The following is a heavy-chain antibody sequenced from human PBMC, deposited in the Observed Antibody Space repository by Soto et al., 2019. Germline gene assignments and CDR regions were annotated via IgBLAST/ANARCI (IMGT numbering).Heavy chain of an antibody. J-gene: IGHJ4*02. CDR3: ARCSTGYGDYVLYLGY. V-gene: IGHV1-18*01. CDR1: GYTFTGYA. CDR2: ISAYNGNT. D-gene: IGHD4-17*01. Sequence: QVQLVQSGAEVKKPGASVKVACRTSGYTFTGYAFSWVRQAPGQGLEWMGWISAYNGNTKYAQRFQDRLTMTTDTSTSTAYMELRSLTSDDTAVYYCARCSTGYGDYVLYLGYWGQGTLVTVSS.